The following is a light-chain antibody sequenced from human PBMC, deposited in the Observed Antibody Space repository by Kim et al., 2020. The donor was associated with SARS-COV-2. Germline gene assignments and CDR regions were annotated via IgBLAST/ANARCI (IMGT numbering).Light chain of an antibody. CDR1: QSVSSTY. Sequence: EIVLTQSPDTLSLSPGERATLACRASQSVSSTYLAWYQQKPGQAPRLLIYGASSRATGIPDRFSGSGSGTDFTLTITRLEPEDFAVYYCQQDGSSPYSFGQGTKLEI. V-gene: IGKV3-20*01. CDR2: GAS. CDR3: QQDGSSPYS. J-gene: IGKJ2*03.